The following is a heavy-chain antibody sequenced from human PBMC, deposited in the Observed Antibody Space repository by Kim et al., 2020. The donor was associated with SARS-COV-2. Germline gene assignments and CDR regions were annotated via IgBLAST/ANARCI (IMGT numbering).Heavy chain of an antibody. V-gene: IGHV4-34*01. Sequence: SETLSLTCAVYGGSFSGYYWSWIRQPPGKGLEWIGEINHSGSTNYNPSLKSRVTISVDTSKNQFSLKLSSVTAADTAVYYCARGRIVVVPAARSFAYTVTHKGVNYYFDYWGQGTLVTVSS. CDR2: INHSGST. D-gene: IGHD2-2*01. CDR1: GGSFSGYY. J-gene: IGHJ4*02. CDR3: ARGRIVVVPAARSFAYTVTHKGVNYYFDY.